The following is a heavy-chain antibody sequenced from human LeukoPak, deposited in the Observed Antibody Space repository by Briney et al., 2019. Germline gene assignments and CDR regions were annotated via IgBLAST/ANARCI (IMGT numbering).Heavy chain of an antibody. D-gene: IGHD3-3*01. CDR2: IYYSGST. Sequence: SETLSLTCAVSGGSISSSNWWSWVRQPPGKGLEWIGYIYYSGSTYYNPSLKSRVTISVDTSKNQFSLKLSSVTAADTAVYYCARTYYDFWSGYYSGFDYWGQGTLVTVSS. CDR3: ARTYYDFWSGYYSGFDY. V-gene: IGHV4-30-4*01. CDR1: GGSISSSNW. J-gene: IGHJ4*02.